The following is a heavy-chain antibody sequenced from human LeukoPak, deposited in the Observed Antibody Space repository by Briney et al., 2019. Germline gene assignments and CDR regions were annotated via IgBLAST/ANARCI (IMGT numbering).Heavy chain of an antibody. J-gene: IGHJ4*02. CDR1: GDSVSDSSVA. Sequence: SQTLSLTCAISGDSVSDSSVAWNWIRQSPSRGLEWLGRTYYRSKWLVDYAESLKGRITINADTSKNQLSLQLHSVTPEDTAIYYCTRFYDTNSFDYWGQGTLVTVSS. CDR3: TRFYDTNSFDY. D-gene: IGHD3-16*01. V-gene: IGHV6-1*01. CDR2: TYYRSKWLV.